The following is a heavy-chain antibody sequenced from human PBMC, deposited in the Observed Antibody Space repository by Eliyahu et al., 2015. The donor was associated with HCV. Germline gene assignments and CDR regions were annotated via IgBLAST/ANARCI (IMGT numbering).Heavy chain of an antibody. CDR2: LNSDGSNT. Sequence: EVQLVESGGGLVQPGGPLRLSCITSGFTFNNNWXHWVRQVPGKGLVWVSGLNSDGSNTKYADFVKGRFTISRDNAKNTLFLQMDSLRAEDTAVYYCTSPARTGSGSXLHDHWGQGTLVTVSS. CDR3: TSPARTGSGSXLHDH. CDR1: GFTFNNNW. D-gene: IGHD3-10*01. V-gene: IGHV3-74*03. J-gene: IGHJ4*02.